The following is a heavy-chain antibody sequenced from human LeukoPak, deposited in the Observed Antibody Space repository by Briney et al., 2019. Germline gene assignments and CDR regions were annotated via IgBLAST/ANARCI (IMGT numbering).Heavy chain of an antibody. Sequence: PSETLSLTCTVSGGSISSYYWSWIRQPAGKGLEWIGRIYTSGSTNYNPSLKSRVTMSVDTSKNQFSLKLSSVTAADTAVYYCARSITIFGNYYYYMDVWGKGTTVTVSS. CDR2: IYTSGST. J-gene: IGHJ6*03. D-gene: IGHD3-3*01. V-gene: IGHV4-4*07. CDR3: ARSITIFGNYYYYMDV. CDR1: GGSISSYY.